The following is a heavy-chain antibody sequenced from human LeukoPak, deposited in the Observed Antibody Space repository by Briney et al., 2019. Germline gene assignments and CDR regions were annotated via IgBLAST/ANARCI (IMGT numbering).Heavy chain of an antibody. D-gene: IGHD3-22*01. Sequence: ASQTLSLTCTVSGGSISSGDYYWSWIRQPPGKGLEWIGYIYYSGSTNYNPSLKSRVTISVDTSKNQFSLKLSSVTAADTAVYYCARSLRYYYDKGPYFDYWGQGTLVTVSS. V-gene: IGHV4-30-4*01. CDR1: GGSISSGDYY. J-gene: IGHJ4*02. CDR3: ARSLRYYYDKGPYFDY. CDR2: IYYSGST.